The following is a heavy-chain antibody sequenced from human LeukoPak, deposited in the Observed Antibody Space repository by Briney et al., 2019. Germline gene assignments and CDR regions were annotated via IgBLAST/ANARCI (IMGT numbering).Heavy chain of an antibody. Sequence: GGSLRPSCAASGFTFSNSWMSWVRQAPGKGLEWVANVKPDGSDKYYVDSLKGRFTISRDNAKNSLYLQMNSLRAEDTAVYYCAEGNSFDIWGQGTMVTVSS. CDR3: AEGNSFDI. J-gene: IGHJ3*02. V-gene: IGHV3-7*01. CDR2: VKPDGSDK. D-gene: IGHD2/OR15-2a*01. CDR1: GFTFSNSW.